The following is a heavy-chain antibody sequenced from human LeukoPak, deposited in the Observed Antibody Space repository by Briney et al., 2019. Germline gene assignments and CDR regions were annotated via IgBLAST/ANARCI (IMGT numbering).Heavy chain of an antibody. CDR1: GFTFDDYA. Sequence: PGRSLRLSCAASGFTFDDYAMHWVRQAPGKGLEWVSGISWNSGSIGYADSVKGRFTISRDNAKNSLYLQMNSLRAEDTALYYCAKDLLRYFDSPSDYWGQGTPVTVSS. V-gene: IGHV3-9*01. CDR2: ISWNSGSI. CDR3: AKDLLRYFDSPSDY. J-gene: IGHJ4*02. D-gene: IGHD3-9*01.